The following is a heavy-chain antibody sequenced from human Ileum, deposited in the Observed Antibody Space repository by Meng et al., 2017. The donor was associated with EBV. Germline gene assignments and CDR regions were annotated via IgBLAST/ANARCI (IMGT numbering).Heavy chain of an antibody. J-gene: IGHJ4*02. Sequence: QVTSRESGPGLVEPSGTLSLTCAVSGGSISSSNWWSWVRQPPGKGLEWIGEIYHSGSTNYNPSLKSRVTMSVDKSKNQFSLNLSSVTAADTAVYYCARVGQWLPIDYWGQGTLVTVSS. CDR2: IYHSGST. CDR3: ARVGQWLPIDY. V-gene: IGHV4-4*02. CDR1: GGSISSSNW. D-gene: IGHD6-19*01.